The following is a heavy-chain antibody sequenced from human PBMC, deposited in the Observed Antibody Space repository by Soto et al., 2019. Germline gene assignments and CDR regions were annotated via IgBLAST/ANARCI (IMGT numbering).Heavy chain of an antibody. V-gene: IGHV2-5*02. CDR2: IYWDNDK. D-gene: IGHD1-1*01. Sequence: SGPTLVNPTETLTLTCTFSGFSLSSGVGVGWVRQPPGKALEWLAVIYWDNDKRSSPSLKSRLTITKDTSKNQVFLTMTNMDPVDTAIYYCSSGHWMARGRGWFDPWGPGTLVTVSS. J-gene: IGHJ5*02. CDR3: SSGHWMARGRGWFDP. CDR1: GFSLSSGVG.